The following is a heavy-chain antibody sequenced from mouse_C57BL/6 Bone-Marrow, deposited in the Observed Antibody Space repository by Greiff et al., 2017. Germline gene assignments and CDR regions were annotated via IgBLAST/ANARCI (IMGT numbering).Heavy chain of an antibody. V-gene: IGHV1-15*01. CDR1: GYTFTDYE. D-gene: IGHD2-5*01. CDR2: IDPETGGT. CDR3: TRQERLSYYSNLYAMDY. J-gene: IGHJ4*01. Sequence: QVQLQQSGAELVRPGASVTLSCKASGYTFTDYEMHWVKQTPVHGLDWIGAIDPETGGTAYNQKFKGKAILTADKSSSTAYMELRSLTSEDSAVYYCTRQERLSYYSNLYAMDYWGQGTSVTVSS.